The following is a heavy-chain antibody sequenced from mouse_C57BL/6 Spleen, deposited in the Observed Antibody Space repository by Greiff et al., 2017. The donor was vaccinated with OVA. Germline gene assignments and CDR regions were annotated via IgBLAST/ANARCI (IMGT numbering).Heavy chain of an antibody. Sequence: EVKVVASGGGLVKPGGSLKLSCAASGFTFSDYGMHWVRQAPEKGLEWVAYISSGSSTIYYADTVKGRLTISRDNAKNTLFLQMTSLRSEDTAMYYCARGVLNYYGSSPWYFDVWGTGTTVTVSS. CDR3: ARGVLNYYGSSPWYFDV. V-gene: IGHV5-17*01. CDR1: GFTFSDYG. J-gene: IGHJ1*03. CDR2: ISSGSSTI. D-gene: IGHD1-1*01.